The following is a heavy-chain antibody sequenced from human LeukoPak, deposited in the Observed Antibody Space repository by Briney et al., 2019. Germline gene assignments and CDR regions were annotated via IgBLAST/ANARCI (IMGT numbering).Heavy chain of an antibody. CDR1: GFFFTNHA. CDR3: AKGFRSGTYPLDY. J-gene: IGHJ4*02. V-gene: IGHV3-23*01. Sequence: GGSLRPSCAASGFFFTNHAMNWVRQAPGNGLEWVSGISGSGGSTYYAGSVKGRFTISRDNSKNTLYMQMNSLRAEETALYYCAKGFRSGTYPLDYWGQGTLVTVSS. CDR2: ISGSGGST. D-gene: IGHD3-10*01.